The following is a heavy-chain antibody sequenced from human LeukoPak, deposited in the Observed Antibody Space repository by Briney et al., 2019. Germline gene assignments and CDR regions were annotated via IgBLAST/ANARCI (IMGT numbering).Heavy chain of an antibody. Sequence: SETLSLTCTVSGYSISSGYCWGWIRQPPGKGLEWIGSIYHSGSTYYNPSLKSRVTISVDTSKNQFSLKLSSVTAADTAVYYCARARYYYDSSGYPTTFDYWGQGTLVTVSS. J-gene: IGHJ4*02. V-gene: IGHV4-38-2*02. CDR1: GYSISSGYC. CDR2: IYHSGST. CDR3: ARARYYYDSSGYPTTFDY. D-gene: IGHD3-22*01.